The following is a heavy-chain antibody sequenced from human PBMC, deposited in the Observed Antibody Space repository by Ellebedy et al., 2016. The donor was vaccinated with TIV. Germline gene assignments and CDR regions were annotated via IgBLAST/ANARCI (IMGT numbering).Heavy chain of an antibody. CDR1: GFTFSGDD. CDR3: ARGRYIDIVSTIPGAH. J-gene: IGHJ4*02. D-gene: IGHD5/OR15-5a*01. V-gene: IGHV3-30*04. CDR2: ISYDGRIT. Sequence: PSETLSLTCAASGFTFSGDDMHWVRQAPGKGLEWVGVISYDGRITNHADSVKGRFTISRDNSKSTLYLEMKSLRAEDTAVYYCARGRYIDIVSTIPGAHWGQGTLVTVSS.